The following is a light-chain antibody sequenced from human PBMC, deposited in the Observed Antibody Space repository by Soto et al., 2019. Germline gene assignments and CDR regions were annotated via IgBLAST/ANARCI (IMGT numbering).Light chain of an antibody. CDR1: SSNIGAGYA. Sequence: QSVLTQPPSVSGAPGQRVTISCTGTSSNIGAGYAVHWYQQLPGTAPKLLTYDNDNRPSGVPDRISASNSGTSASLAITGLQAEDEAHYYCQSYDGGLSGSVFGGGTKLTVL. CDR2: DND. V-gene: IGLV1-40*01. CDR3: QSYDGGLSGSV. J-gene: IGLJ2*01.